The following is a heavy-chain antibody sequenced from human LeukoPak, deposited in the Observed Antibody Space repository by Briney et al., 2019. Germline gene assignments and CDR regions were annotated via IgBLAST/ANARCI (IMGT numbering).Heavy chain of an antibody. V-gene: IGHV3-23*01. Sequence: PGGSLRLSCTASGFTFSGHVVTWVRQAPGKGLEWVSGISGSGGSTYYADSVKGRFTISRDNSKNTLYLQMNSLRAEDTAVYYCAKSDSGWRVNTFDIWGQGTMVTVSS. CDR1: GFTFSGHV. CDR3: AKSDSGWRVNTFDI. CDR2: ISGSGGST. J-gene: IGHJ3*02. D-gene: IGHD6-19*01.